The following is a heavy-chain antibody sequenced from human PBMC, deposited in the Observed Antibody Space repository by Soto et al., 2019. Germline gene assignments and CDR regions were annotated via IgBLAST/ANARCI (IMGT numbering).Heavy chain of an antibody. CDR3: TRSYGYTFGGSLDN. CDR1: GDTFNSYV. J-gene: IGHJ4*02. CDR2: IITAFGTT. D-gene: IGHD5-18*01. V-gene: IGHV1-69*01. Sequence: QVQLVQSGPEVKKPGSSVKVSCKASGDTFNSYVITWVRQAPGQGLEWLGGIITAFGTTSYAQNFQDRLTITADESATTDHMELSSLTTDDTVMYYCTRSYGYTFGGSLDNWGQGTLVTVYS.